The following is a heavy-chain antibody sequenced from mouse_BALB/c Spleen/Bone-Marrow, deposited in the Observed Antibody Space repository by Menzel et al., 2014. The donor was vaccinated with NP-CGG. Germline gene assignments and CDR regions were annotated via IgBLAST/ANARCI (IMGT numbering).Heavy chain of an antibody. CDR2: ISGDGRYT. V-gene: IGHV5-9-2*01. D-gene: IGHD2-4*01. CDR3: ARHAYYDQTEVSFVS. J-gene: IGHJ3*01. CDR1: GFSFSNYG. Sequence: EVQLEESGGGLVKSGGTLKLSCEASGFSFSNYGMSWVRQTPEKRLEWVATISGDGRYTFYSDSVKGRFTISRDNAKNNLYLQLSSLRSEDTALYYCARHAYYDQTEVSFVSWRQGTPVPVSS.